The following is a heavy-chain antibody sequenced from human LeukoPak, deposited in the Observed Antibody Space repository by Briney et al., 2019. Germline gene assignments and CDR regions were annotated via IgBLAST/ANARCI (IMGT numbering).Heavy chain of an antibody. CDR3: ASLLAFDY. V-gene: IGHV4-34*01. J-gene: IGHJ4*02. CDR1: GGSFSGYY. Sequence: PSETLSLPCAVYGGSFSGYYWSWIRQPPGKGLEWIGEINHSGSTNYNPSLKSRVTISVDTSKNQFSLKLSSVTAADTAVYYCASLLAFDYWGQGTLVTVSS. CDR2: INHSGST.